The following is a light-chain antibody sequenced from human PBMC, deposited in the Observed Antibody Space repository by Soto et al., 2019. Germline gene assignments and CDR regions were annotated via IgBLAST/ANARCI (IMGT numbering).Light chain of an antibody. CDR3: NSFTTTNTYV. Sequence: QSARTQPASVSGSPGQSITISCTGASSDVGGFDHVSWYQQHPGKVPRLLIYDVSSRPSGVSDRFSGSKSGNTASLTISGLQAEDEADYYCNSFTTTNTYVFGTGTKVTVL. CDR1: SSDVGGFDH. J-gene: IGLJ1*01. V-gene: IGLV2-14*03. CDR2: DVS.